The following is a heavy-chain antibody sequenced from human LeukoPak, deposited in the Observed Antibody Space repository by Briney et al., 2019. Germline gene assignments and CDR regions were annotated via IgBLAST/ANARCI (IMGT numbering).Heavy chain of an antibody. Sequence: PGGSLRLSCAASGFTFSSYGMHWVRQAPGKGLEWVAVISYDGSNKYYADSVKGRFTISRDNSKNTLYLQMNSPRAEDTAVYYCAKDSGSAYYYGMDVWGQGTTVTVSS. V-gene: IGHV3-30*18. CDR2: ISYDGSNK. D-gene: IGHD3-10*01. CDR3: AKDSGSAYYYGMDV. CDR1: GFTFSSYG. J-gene: IGHJ6*02.